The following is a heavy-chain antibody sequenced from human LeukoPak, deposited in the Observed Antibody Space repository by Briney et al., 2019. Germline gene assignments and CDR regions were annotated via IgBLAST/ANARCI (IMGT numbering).Heavy chain of an antibody. CDR1: GGSISSFH. D-gene: IGHD3-3*01. CDR3: TRSLGVVIHGGMDV. V-gene: IGHV4-59*01. Sequence: SETLSLTCTVSGGSISSFHWSWIRQPPGKGLEWVGHIYYTGSTNYNPSLKSRVTISLDTSKNQFSLKLSSVTAADTAVYYCTRSLGVVIHGGMDVWGQGTTVTVSS. CDR2: IYYTGST. J-gene: IGHJ6*02.